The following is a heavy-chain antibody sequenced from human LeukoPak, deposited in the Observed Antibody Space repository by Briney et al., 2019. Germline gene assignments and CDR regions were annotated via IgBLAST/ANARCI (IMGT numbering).Heavy chain of an antibody. CDR1: GFTVSSNY. CDR2: IYSGGSR. CDR3: ARDHYYENYFDK. Sequence: GGSLRLSCAVSGFTVSSNYMSWVRQAPGKGLEWVSAIYSGGSRYYADSVKGRFTISIDRSRNTLYLRMSGLRDEDTAIYYCARDHYYENYFDKWGQGALVTVSS. D-gene: IGHD3-22*01. V-gene: IGHV3-66*01. J-gene: IGHJ4*02.